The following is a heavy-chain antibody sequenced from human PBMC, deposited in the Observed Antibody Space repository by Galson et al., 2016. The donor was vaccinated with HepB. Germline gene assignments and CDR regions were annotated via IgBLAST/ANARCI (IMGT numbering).Heavy chain of an antibody. Sequence: SVKVSCKASGHTFSTYVKHWVYQAPGHRLEWMGWINADNGNTRYSQKFQGRVTITRDTSANTAYMELSSLRSADTAIYYCARGGYCSGDRCYNYGMDVWGQGTTVTVSS. CDR3: ARGGYCSGDRCYNYGMDV. CDR2: INADNGNT. J-gene: IGHJ6*02. D-gene: IGHD2-15*01. V-gene: IGHV1-3*01. CDR1: GHTFSTYV.